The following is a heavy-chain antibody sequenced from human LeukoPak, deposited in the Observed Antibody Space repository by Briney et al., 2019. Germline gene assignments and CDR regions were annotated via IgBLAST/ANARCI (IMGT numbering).Heavy chain of an antibody. J-gene: IGHJ5*02. CDR2: ISGSGGST. CDR1: GFTFSSYA. Sequence: GSLRLSCAASGFTFSSYAMSWVRQAPGKGLEWVSAISGSGGSTYYADSVKGRFTISRDNAKNSLYLQMNSLRAEDTAVYYCARDKDDYGSGNHWFDPWGQGTLVTVSS. CDR3: ARDKDDYGSGNHWFDP. D-gene: IGHD3-10*01. V-gene: IGHV3-23*01.